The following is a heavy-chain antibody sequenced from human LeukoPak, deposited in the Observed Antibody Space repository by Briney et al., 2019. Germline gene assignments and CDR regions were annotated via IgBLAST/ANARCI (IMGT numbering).Heavy chain of an antibody. CDR3: AREGCSGGSCYYGMDV. V-gene: IGHV3-30-3*01. Sequence: GGSLRLSCAASGFTFSSYAMHWVRQAPGKGLEWVAVILYDGSNKYYADSVKGRFTISRDNSKNTLYLQMNSLRAEDTAVYYCAREGCSGGSCYYGMDVWGQGTTVTVSS. D-gene: IGHD2-15*01. CDR1: GFTFSSYA. J-gene: IGHJ6*02. CDR2: ILYDGSNK.